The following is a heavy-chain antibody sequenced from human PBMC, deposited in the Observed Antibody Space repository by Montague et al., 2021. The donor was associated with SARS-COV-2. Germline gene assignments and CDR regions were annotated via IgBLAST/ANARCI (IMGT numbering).Heavy chain of an antibody. Sequence: SETLSLTCAVYGGSLSGYYWTWIRQTPGKGLEWIGEINHSGDTNYNPSLKSRLTTSVDTSKKQFSLKLRSVTTADTAVYYCARGAANDFWGGYLRYKWFDPWGLRTPVTVSS. V-gene: IGHV4-34*01. D-gene: IGHD3-3*01. CDR1: GGSLSGYY. CDR2: INHSGDT. J-gene: IGHJ5*02. CDR3: ARGAANDFWGGYLRYKWFDP.